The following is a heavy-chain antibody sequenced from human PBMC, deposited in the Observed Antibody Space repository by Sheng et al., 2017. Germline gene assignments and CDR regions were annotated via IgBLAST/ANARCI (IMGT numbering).Heavy chain of an antibody. V-gene: IGHV1-69*04. CDR2: IIPILGIA. CDR1: GGTFSSYA. CDR3: AREGDYYDSSGYYHYAFDI. J-gene: IGHJ3*02. Sequence: QVQLVQSGAEVKKPGSSVKVSCKASGGTFSSYAISWVRQAPGQGLEWMGGIIPILGIANYAQKFQGRVTITADKSTSTAYMELSSLRSEDTAVYYCAREGDYYDSSGYYHYAFDIWGQGTMVTVSS. D-gene: IGHD3-22*01.